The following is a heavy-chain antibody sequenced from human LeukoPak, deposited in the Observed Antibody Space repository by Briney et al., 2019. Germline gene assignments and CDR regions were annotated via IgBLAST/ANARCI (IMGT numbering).Heavy chain of an antibody. V-gene: IGHV3-74*01. CDR3: ARALAVAGTGGHY. CDR2: ISSDGSST. Sequence: GGSLRLSCAASGFTFNTYSMNWVRQAPGKGLVWVSRISSDGSSTSYADSVKGRFTISRDNAKNTLYLQMNSLRAEDTAVYYCARALAVAGTGGHYWGQGTLVTVSP. CDR1: GFTFNTYS. D-gene: IGHD6-19*01. J-gene: IGHJ4*02.